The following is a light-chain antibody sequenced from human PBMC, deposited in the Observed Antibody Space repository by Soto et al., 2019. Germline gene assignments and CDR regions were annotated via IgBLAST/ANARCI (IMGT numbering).Light chain of an antibody. J-gene: IGLJ1*01. CDR2: DVS. V-gene: IGLV2-14*03. CDR3: SSFTSSSTVV. Sequence: QSALAQPASVSGSRGQSITISCTGTSSDVGRYNYVSWFQQHPGKVPKLIIYDVSNWPSGVSDRFSGSKSGNTASLTISGLQPEDEADYYCSSFTSSSTVVFGTGTKLTVL. CDR1: SSDVGRYNY.